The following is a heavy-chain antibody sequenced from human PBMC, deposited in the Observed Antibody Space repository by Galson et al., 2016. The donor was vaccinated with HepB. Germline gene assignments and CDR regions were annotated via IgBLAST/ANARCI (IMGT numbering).Heavy chain of an antibody. CDR1: GFTLSNYA. CDR3: AKEGSIFGLLITPCVN. J-gene: IGHJ4*02. V-gene: IGHV3-23*01. CDR2: ISGFGGST. D-gene: IGHD3/OR15-3a*01. Sequence: SLRLSCAASGFTLSNYAMNWVRQAPGEGLEWVSAISGFGGSTYYSDSVKGRFTISRDSSNNTLYLQMDSQRAEDTAVYYCAKEGSIFGLLITPCVNWGQGPLVTVSS.